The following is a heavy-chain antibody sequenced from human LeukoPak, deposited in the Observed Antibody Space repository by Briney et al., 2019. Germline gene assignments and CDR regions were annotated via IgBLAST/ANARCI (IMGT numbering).Heavy chain of an antibody. Sequence: GGSLRLSCAASGFTFSSYAMSWVRQAPGKGLEWVSAISGSGGSTYYADSVKGRFTISRDNSKNTLYLQMNSLRAEDTAVYYCAKGLGSGSYEDYYYGMDVWGQGTTATVSS. CDR3: AKGLGSGSYEDYYYGMDV. CDR1: GFTFSSYA. CDR2: ISGSGGST. V-gene: IGHV3-23*01. J-gene: IGHJ6*02. D-gene: IGHD3-10*01.